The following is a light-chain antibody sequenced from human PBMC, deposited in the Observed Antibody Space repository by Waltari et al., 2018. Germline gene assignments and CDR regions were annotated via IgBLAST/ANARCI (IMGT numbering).Light chain of an antibody. CDR2: DAS. V-gene: IGKV3-11*01. Sequence: EIVLTQSPATLSLSPGERATLSRRASQSVSSYLAWYQQKPGQAPRRLIYDASNRATGIPARFSGSGSGTDFTLTISSLEPEDFAVYYCQQRSNCTFGGGTKVEIK. J-gene: IGKJ4*01. CDR1: QSVSSY. CDR3: QQRSNCT.